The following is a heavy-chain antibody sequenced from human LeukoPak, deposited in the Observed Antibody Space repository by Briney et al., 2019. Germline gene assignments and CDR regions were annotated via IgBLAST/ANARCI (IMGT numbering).Heavy chain of an antibody. Sequence: ASVKVSCKASGYTFTGYYIHWVRQAPGQGLEWMGWINPNSGGTNYAQKFQGRVTMTSDTSISTAYMELSGLRSDDTALNYCARDNSCSSSSCGNSYMDVWGKGTTVTVSS. D-gene: IGHD2-2*01. CDR1: GYTFTGYY. CDR3: ARDNSCSSSSCGNSYMDV. J-gene: IGHJ6*03. CDR2: INPNSGGT. V-gene: IGHV1-2*02.